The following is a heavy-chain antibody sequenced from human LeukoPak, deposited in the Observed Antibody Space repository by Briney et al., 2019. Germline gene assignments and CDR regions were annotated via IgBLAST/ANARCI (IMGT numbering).Heavy chain of an antibody. CDR1: GFTFSGYS. CDR3: ARDGLELPFDY. D-gene: IGHD1-7*01. V-gene: IGHV3-48*04. J-gene: IGHJ4*02. CDR2: ISSSSSTI. Sequence: PGGALRLSCVTSGFTFSGYSMNWVRQAPGKGLEWVSYISSSSSTIYYADSVKGRFTISRDNAKNSLYLQMNSLRAEDTAVYYCARDGLELPFDYWGQGTLVTVSS.